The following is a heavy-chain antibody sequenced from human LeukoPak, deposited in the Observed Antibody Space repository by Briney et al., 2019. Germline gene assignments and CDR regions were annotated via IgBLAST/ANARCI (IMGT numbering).Heavy chain of an antibody. CDR2: MNPNSGNT. D-gene: IGHD2-2*01. Sequence: ASVKVSCKASGYTFTSYDINWVRQATGQGLEWMGWMNPNSGNTGYAQKFQGRVTMTRNTSISTAYMELSSLRSDDTAVYYCAISPIVVVPAAIIDAFDIWGQGTMVTVSS. CDR1: GYTFTSYD. J-gene: IGHJ3*02. CDR3: AISPIVVVPAAIIDAFDI. V-gene: IGHV1-8*01.